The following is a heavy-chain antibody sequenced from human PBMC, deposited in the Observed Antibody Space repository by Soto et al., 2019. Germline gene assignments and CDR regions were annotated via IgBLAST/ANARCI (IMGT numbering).Heavy chain of an antibody. D-gene: IGHD1-1*01. Sequence: SQTLSLTCAISGDSVSSNSAAWNWIRQSPSRGLEWLGRTYYRSKWYNDYAISVKSRITINPDTSKNQFSLQLSSVIPEDTAVYYCARAHSGSDRYTLEHFDPWGQGTMVTLSA. CDR2: TYYRSKWYN. V-gene: IGHV6-1*01. CDR1: GDSVSSNSAA. CDR3: ARAHSGSDRYTLEHFDP. J-gene: IGHJ5*02.